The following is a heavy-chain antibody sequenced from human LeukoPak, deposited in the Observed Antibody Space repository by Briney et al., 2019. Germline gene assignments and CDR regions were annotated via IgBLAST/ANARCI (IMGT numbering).Heavy chain of an antibody. V-gene: IGHV4-39*01. CDR3: ARQGRYYDSGGYPDY. J-gene: IGHJ4*02. CDR2: IYYSGST. Sequence: SETLSLTCTVSGGSISSSSYYWGWIRQPPGKGLEWIGSIYYSGSTYYNPSLKSRVTISVDTSKNQFSLKLSFVTAADTAVYYCARQGRYYDSGGYPDYWGQGTLVTVSS. D-gene: IGHD3-22*01. CDR1: GGSISSSSYY.